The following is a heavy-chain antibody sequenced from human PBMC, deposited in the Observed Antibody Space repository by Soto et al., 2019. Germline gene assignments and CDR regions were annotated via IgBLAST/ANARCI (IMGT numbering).Heavy chain of an antibody. V-gene: IGHV4-4*02. Sequence: SETLALTCAVSGDPISGSQRWSWVRLPPGKGLEWIGEISHTGTTQYNPSLKSRVTISVDTSKNQFALRLTSVTAADTDVYYGARGRDWFDPWGQGTLVTVPS. CDR3: ARGRDWFDP. CDR2: ISHTGTT. J-gene: IGHJ5*02. CDR1: GDPISGSQR.